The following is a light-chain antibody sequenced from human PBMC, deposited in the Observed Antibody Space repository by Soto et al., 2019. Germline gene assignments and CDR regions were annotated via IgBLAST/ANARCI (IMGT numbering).Light chain of an antibody. J-gene: IGLJ2*01. V-gene: IGLV1-40*01. CDR3: QSYDTSLSVV. Sequence: QSVLTQPPSVSGAPGQRVTISCTGSSSNIGAGYDVHWYQQLPGTAPKLLMYANSNRPSGVPDRFSGSKSGTSASLAITGXXXXXXXXXXCQSYDTSLSVVFGGGTKLTVL. CDR1: SSNIGAGYD. CDR2: ANS.